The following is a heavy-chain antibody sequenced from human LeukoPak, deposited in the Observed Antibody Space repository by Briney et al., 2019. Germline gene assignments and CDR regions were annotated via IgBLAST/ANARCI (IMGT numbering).Heavy chain of an antibody. J-gene: IGHJ4*02. CDR1: GFTFSSYG. CDR3: AREAGPFDY. D-gene: IGHD6-19*01. V-gene: IGHV3-33*01. Sequence: GGSLRLSCAASGFTFSSYGMHWVRQAPGKGLVWVAVIWYDGSNKYYADSVKGRFTISRDNSKNTLYLQMNSLRAEDTAVYYCAREAGPFDYWGQGTLVTVSS. CDR2: IWYDGSNK.